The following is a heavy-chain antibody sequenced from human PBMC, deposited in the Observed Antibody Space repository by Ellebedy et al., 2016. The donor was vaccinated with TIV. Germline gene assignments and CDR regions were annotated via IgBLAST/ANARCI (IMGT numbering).Heavy chain of an antibody. CDR1: GGSISGSSYY. CDR3: ARSLMIFSFDKCYFDF. D-gene: IGHD3/OR15-3a*01. Sequence: SETLSPTCTVSGGSISGSSYYWGWIRQPPGKGLEWIGNIFDTGSTYYNPSLKSRVIISVDTSKNQFSLKLSSVTAADTAVYYCARSLMIFSFDKCYFDFWGRGTLVTVSS. J-gene: IGHJ2*01. CDR2: IFDTGST. V-gene: IGHV4-39*01.